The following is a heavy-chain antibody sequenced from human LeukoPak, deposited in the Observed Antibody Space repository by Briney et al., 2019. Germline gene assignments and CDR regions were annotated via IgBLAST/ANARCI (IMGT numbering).Heavy chain of an antibody. V-gene: IGHV3-23*01. Sequence: GGSLRPSCEASGFTFSSYAISWVRQAPGKGLEWVSAIGGSGGTTYYADSVKGRFTISRENPKNTLHLQMNSLRPDDTAVYYCAKAVVGGTVGDYWGQGTLVTVSS. CDR2: IGGSGGTT. CDR1: GFTFSSYA. J-gene: IGHJ4*02. D-gene: IGHD2-15*01. CDR3: AKAVVGGTVGDY.